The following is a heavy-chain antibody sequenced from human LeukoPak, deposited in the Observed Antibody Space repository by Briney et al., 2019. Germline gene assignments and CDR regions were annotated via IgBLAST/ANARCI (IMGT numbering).Heavy chain of an antibody. Sequence: PGGSLRLSCAASGFTFNIYAMSWVRQAPGKGPEWVSNISGGGVNTYYADSVMGRFTISRDNSNNTVFLQMNSLRAEDTALYYCARFSARFDPWGQGTLVTVSS. D-gene: IGHD3-3*01. V-gene: IGHV3-23*01. CDR2: ISGGGVNT. CDR3: ARFSARFDP. CDR1: GFTFNIYA. J-gene: IGHJ5*02.